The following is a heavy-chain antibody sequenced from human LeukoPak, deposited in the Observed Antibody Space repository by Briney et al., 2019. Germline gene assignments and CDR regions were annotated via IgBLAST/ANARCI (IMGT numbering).Heavy chain of an antibody. CDR3: AATYRTRGYTYGYFDY. J-gene: IGHJ4*02. CDR1: GDSITSGNYY. V-gene: IGHV4-39*01. D-gene: IGHD5-18*01. CDR2: IYYSGST. Sequence: SETLSLTCTVSGDSITSGNYYWGWIRQPPGKGLEWIGNIYYSGSTYYNPSLKSRVSMSLDTSKNQFSLKLSSVTAAGTAVYYCAATYRTRGYTYGYFDYWGQGTLVTVPS.